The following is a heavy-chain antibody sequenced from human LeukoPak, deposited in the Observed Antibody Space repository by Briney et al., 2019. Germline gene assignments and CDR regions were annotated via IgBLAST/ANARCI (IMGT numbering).Heavy chain of an antibody. Sequence: GGSLRLSCAASGFTFGDYAMSWVRQAPGKGLEWVGFIRTEDYDGATDYGASVKGRFTISRDASKNIAYLQMNSLNTEDTGIYFCTRIFGYYYFYMDVWGKGTTVIVSS. CDR2: IRTEDYDGAT. D-gene: IGHD3-16*01. J-gene: IGHJ6*03. CDR3: TRIFGYYYFYMDV. CDR1: GFTFGDYA. V-gene: IGHV3-49*04.